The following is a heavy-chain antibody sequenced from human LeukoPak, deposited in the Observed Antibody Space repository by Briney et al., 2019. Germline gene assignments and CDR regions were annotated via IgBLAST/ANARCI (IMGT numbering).Heavy chain of an antibody. J-gene: IGHJ3*02. D-gene: IGHD2-15*01. V-gene: IGHV4-39*07. CDR3: ARNSCSGGTCYSQRGAFDI. CDR2: IFYSGST. Sequence: SETLSLTCTVSSGSISTSNYYWGWVRQPPGTALEWIGNIFYSGSTYYSPSLKSRVTISLDTSRNQFSLKLRSVTAADTAVYYCARNSCSGGTCYSQRGAFDIWGQGTMVTVSS. CDR1: SGSISTSNYY.